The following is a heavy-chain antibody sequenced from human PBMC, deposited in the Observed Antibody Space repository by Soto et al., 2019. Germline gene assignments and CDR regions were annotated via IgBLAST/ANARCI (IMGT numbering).Heavy chain of an antibody. D-gene: IGHD1-26*01. CDR3: ARSSPSIVGATAKIFSYYYYGMDV. Sequence: EASVKVSCKASGGTFSSYAISWVRQAPGQGLEWMGGIIPIFGTANYAQKFQGRVTITADESTSTAYMELSSLRSEDTAVYYCARSSPSIVGATAKIFSYYYYGMDVWGQGTTVTVSS. CDR2: IIPIFGTA. CDR1: GGTFSSYA. V-gene: IGHV1-69*13. J-gene: IGHJ6*02.